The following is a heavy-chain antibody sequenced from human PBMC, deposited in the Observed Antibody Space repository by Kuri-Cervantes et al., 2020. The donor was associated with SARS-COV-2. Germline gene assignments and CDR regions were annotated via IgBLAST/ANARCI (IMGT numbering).Heavy chain of an antibody. Sequence: GGSLRLSCAASGFTFSSYGMHWVRQAPGKGLEWVAFIRYDGSNKYYADSVKGRFTISRDSSKNTLYLQMNSLRAEDTAVYYCARLIGDGYPRYSFDHWGQGTLVTVSS. CDR1: GFTFSSYG. CDR3: ARLIGDGYPRYSFDH. D-gene: IGHD5-24*01. J-gene: IGHJ4*02. CDR2: IRYDGSNK. V-gene: IGHV3-30*02.